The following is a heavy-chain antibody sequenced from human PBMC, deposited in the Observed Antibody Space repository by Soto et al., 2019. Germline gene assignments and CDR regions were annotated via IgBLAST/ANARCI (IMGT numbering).Heavy chain of an antibody. V-gene: IGHV3-30*03. CDR3: ARDRYSDDAFDI. CDR2: VSFDGSNI. Sequence: GGSLRLSCAASGFSFSNYGMHWVRQAPGKGLEWVAVVSFDGSNIFYTDSVKGRFTISRDNFKNTLFLQMNSLRAEDTAVYYCARDRYSDDAFDIWGQGTMVTVSS. J-gene: IGHJ3*02. CDR1: GFSFSNYG. D-gene: IGHD2-15*01.